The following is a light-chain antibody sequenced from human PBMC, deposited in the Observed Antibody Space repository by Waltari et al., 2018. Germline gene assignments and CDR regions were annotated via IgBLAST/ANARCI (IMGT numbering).Light chain of an antibody. J-gene: IGLJ2*01. CDR1: SGHSNYA. CDR2: VHSGGTQ. CDR3: QTWGTGVHVV. V-gene: IGLV4-69*01. Sequence: QVVLTQSPSASASRGASVKLTCTLSSGHSNYAIAWHQQQPGKGPRFLMKVHSGGTQFKGDGIPDRFIGSSSGSERYLTISSLQSDDEADYYCQTWGTGVHVVFGGGTKLTVL.